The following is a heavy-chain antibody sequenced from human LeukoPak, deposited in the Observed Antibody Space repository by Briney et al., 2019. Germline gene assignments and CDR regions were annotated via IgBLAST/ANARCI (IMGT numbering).Heavy chain of an antibody. V-gene: IGHV4-39*01. CDR3: ARTTYSSSRTFDY. J-gene: IGHJ4*02. D-gene: IGHD6-13*01. CDR1: GGSISSSSYY. CDR2: IYHSGST. Sequence: SETLSLTCTVSGGSISSSSYYWGWIRQPPGKGLEWIGSIYHSGSTYYNPSLKSRVTISIDTSKNQFSLNLSSVTAADTAVYYCARTTYSSSRTFDYWGQGTLVTVSS.